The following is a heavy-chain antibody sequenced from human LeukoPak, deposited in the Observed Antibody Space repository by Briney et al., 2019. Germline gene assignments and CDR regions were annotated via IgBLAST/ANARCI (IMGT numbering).Heavy chain of an antibody. J-gene: IGHJ4*02. V-gene: IGHV3-23*01. D-gene: IGHD6-13*01. Sequence: GGSLRLSCAASGFTFSSYAMSWVRQAPGKVLEWVSAISGSGGSTYYADSVKGRFTISRDNSKNTLYLQMNSLRAEDTAVYYCASRSSSWYYFDYWGQGTLVTVSS. CDR2: ISGSGGST. CDR3: ASRSSSWYYFDY. CDR1: GFTFSSYA.